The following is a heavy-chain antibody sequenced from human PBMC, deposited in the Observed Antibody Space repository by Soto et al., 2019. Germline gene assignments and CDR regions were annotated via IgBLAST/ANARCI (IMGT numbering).Heavy chain of an antibody. J-gene: IGHJ6*02. D-gene: IGHD2-2*01. V-gene: IGHV4-61*01. CDR2: IDYSGST. Sequence: QVQLQESGPGLVKPSETLSLTCTVSGGSVSSGSYYWSWIRQPPGNGLEWIGYIDYSGSTNYNPSLKSRVTISEDTSKNRFSLKLSSVTAADTAVYYCARDTPEGPVVPAATAVGGMDVWGQGTTVTVSS. CDR1: GGSVSSGSYY. CDR3: ARDTPEGPVVPAATAVGGMDV.